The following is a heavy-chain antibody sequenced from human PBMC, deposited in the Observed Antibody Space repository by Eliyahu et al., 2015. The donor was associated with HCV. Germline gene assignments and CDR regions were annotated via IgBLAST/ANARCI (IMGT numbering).Heavy chain of an antibody. CDR2: IYYTGRT. V-gene: IGHV4-39*01. CDR3: SPESRWFAD. CDR1: GGSINSSSYY. Sequence: QVQESGPGLVKPSETLSLTCTVSGGSINSSSYYWGWVRQPPGGGLGGIGNIYYTGRTHYNPSLKSRVAVSIDTSKNQFSLRLTSLTVADTAVYFCSPESRWFADWGPGTLVTVSS. J-gene: IGHJ5*02.